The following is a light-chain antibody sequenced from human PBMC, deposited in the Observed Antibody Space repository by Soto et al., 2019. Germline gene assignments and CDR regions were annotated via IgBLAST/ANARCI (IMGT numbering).Light chain of an antibody. CDR2: EVS. CDR3: SSYAGSLVV. Sequence: QSALPQPPSASGSPGQSVTISCTGTSSDVGGYNYVSWYQQHPGKAPKLMIYEVSKRPSGVPDRFSGSKSGNTASLTVSGLQAEDEADYYCSSYAGSLVVFGGGTKVTVL. J-gene: IGLJ2*01. V-gene: IGLV2-8*01. CDR1: SSDVGGYNY.